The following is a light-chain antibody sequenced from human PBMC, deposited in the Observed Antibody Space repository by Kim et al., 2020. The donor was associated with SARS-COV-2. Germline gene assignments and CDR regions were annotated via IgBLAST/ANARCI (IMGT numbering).Light chain of an antibody. CDR3: QHYDTYPHT. CDR1: QDINNY. CDR2: AAS. V-gene: IGKV1-16*01. Sequence: ASVGYRVTLTCRASQDINNYLAWFQQRPGKAPKSLIYAASHLQGGVPSRFSGSGSGTYFTLTISSLQPEDFATYYCQHYDTYPHTFGGGTKVDIK. J-gene: IGKJ4*01.